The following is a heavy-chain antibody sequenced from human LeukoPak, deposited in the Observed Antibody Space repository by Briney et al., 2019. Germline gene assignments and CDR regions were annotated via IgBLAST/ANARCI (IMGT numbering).Heavy chain of an antibody. CDR3: AVAYGLDV. J-gene: IGHJ6*02. V-gene: IGHV3-7*01. Sequence: GGSLRLSCAASGFTFSSFWMSWVRQAPGKGLEWVANIKNDGSEKYYVDSVKGRLTISRDNAKKSLYLQMNSLRAEDTAVYYCAVAYGLDVWGQGTTVTVSS. CDR1: GFTFSSFW. CDR2: IKNDGSEK.